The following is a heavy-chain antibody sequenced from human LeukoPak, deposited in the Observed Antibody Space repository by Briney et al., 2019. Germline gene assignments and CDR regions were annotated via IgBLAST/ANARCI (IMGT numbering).Heavy chain of an antibody. CDR1: GGSFSGYY. D-gene: IGHD6-19*01. CDR2: INHSGST. Sequence: PSETLSLTCAAYGGSFSGYYWSWIRQPPGKGLEWIGEINHSGSTNYNPSLKSRVTISVDTSKNQFSLKLSSVTAADTAVYYCARDEYSSGWYAYWGQGTLVTVSS. V-gene: IGHV4-34*01. CDR3: ARDEYSSGWYAY. J-gene: IGHJ4*02.